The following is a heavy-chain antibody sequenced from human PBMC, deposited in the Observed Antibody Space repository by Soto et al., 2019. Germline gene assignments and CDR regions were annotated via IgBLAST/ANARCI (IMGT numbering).Heavy chain of an antibody. V-gene: IGHV3-30*18. D-gene: IGHD5-18*01. CDR2: ISYDGSNK. Sequence: QVQLVESGGGVVQPGRSLRLSCAASGFTFSSYGMHWVRQAPGKGLEWVAVISYDGSNKYYADSVKGRFTISRDNSKNTRYLQMNSLRADDTAVYYCAKDPAGGYSYGSVGYFDLWGRGTLVTVSS. CDR3: AKDPAGGYSYGSVGYFDL. J-gene: IGHJ2*01. CDR1: GFTFSSYG.